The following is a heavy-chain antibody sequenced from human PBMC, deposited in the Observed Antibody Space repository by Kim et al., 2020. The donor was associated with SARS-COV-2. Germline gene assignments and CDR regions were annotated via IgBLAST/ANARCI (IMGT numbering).Heavy chain of an antibody. V-gene: IGHV4-39*01. D-gene: IGHD1-26*01. CDR1: GGSISSSSYY. Sequence: SETLSLTCTVSGGSISSSSYYWGWIRQPPGKGLEWIGSIYYSGSTYYNPSLKSRVTISVDTSKNQFSLKLSSVTAADTAVYYCARFRFGGATTRTDYFDYWGQGTLVTVS. CDR2: IYYSGST. CDR3: ARFRFGGATTRTDYFDY. J-gene: IGHJ4*02.